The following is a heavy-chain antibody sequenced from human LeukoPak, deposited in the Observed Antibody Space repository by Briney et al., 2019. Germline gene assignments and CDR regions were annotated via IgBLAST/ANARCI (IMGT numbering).Heavy chain of an antibody. J-gene: IGHJ4*02. V-gene: IGHV3-23*01. D-gene: IGHD2-15*01. Sequence: GGSLRLSCAASGFTFTSSAMRWVRQAPGKGLEWVSAISGSGVSTYYADSVKGRFTISRDNSKNTLYLQMNSLRVEDTAIYHCAAPLTLAATAYWGQGTLVTVSS. CDR2: ISGSGVST. CDR3: AAPLTLAATAY. CDR1: GFTFTSSA.